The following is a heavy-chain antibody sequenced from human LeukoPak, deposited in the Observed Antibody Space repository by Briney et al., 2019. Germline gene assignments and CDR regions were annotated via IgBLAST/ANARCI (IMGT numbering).Heavy chain of an antibody. V-gene: IGHV3-48*02. Sequence: TGGSLRLSCAASGFTLSSYSMNWVRQAPGQGLERVAYINSDSSMIYYADSVKGRFTISRDNAKNSLYLQMHSLRDEDTAVYYCARYMLTGYLSGLGYWGQGTLVTVSS. CDR2: INSDSSMI. J-gene: IGHJ4*02. CDR3: ARYMLTGYLSGLGY. CDR1: GFTLSSYS. D-gene: IGHD3-9*01.